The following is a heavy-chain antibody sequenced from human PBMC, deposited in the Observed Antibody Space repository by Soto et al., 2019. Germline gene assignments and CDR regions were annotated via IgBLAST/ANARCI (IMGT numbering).Heavy chain of an antibody. CDR2: MYNTGST. Sequence: QVQLQESGPGLVKPSETLSLTCTVSGGSISGYYWSWIRQPPGKGLEWIGYMYNTGSTVYNPSFKXPXTXSXXTSKNQFSLKLNSVTAADTAVYYCARDLWGYCGTDCYPLDVWGQGTTVTVSS. D-gene: IGHD2-21*02. J-gene: IGHJ6*02. V-gene: IGHV4-59*01. CDR3: ARDLWGYCGTDCYPLDV. CDR1: GGSISGYY.